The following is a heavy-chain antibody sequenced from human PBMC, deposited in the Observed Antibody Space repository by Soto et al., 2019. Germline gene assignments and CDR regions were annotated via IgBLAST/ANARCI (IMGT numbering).Heavy chain of an antibody. Sequence: SVKVSCKASGGTFSSYAISWVRQAPGQGLEWMGGIIPIFGTANYAQKFQGRVTITADESTSTAYMELSSLRSEDTAVYYCAGATRYCTNGVCYTCYFDYWGQGTLVTVSS. D-gene: IGHD2-8*01. CDR3: AGATRYCTNGVCYTCYFDY. V-gene: IGHV1-69*13. J-gene: IGHJ4*02. CDR2: IIPIFGTA. CDR1: GGTFSSYA.